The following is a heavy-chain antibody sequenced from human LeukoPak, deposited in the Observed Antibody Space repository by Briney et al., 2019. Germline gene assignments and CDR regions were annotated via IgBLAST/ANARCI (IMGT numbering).Heavy chain of an antibody. D-gene: IGHD3-3*01. V-gene: IGHV3-7*03. J-gene: IGHJ3*02. Sequence: PGGSLRLSCAASGFTFSSYWMSWVRQAPGKGLEWVANIKQDGSEKYYVDSVKGRFTISRDNAKNSLYLQMNSLRAEDTAVYYCAKAYYYDFWSGYSDDAFDIWGQGTMVTVSS. CDR1: GFTFSSYW. CDR3: AKAYYYDFWSGYSDDAFDI. CDR2: IKQDGSEK.